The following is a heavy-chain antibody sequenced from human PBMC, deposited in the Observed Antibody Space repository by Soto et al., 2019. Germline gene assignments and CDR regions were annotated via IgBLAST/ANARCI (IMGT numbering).Heavy chain of an antibody. CDR2: ISPHNFNT. Sequence: QVHLEQSGAEVKKPGDSVKVSCKASGYTFTHFYITWVRQAPGQGLECMGAISPHNFNTNFAQKFQGRVTLTTDTSTNTAYMEQRSLTSDDTAVYYCARDEGGYDILTGYYKAHHFDYWGQGGLVTVSS. CDR3: ARDEGGYDILTGYYKAHHFDY. V-gene: IGHV1-18*01. D-gene: IGHD3-9*01. J-gene: IGHJ4*02. CDR1: GYTFTHFY.